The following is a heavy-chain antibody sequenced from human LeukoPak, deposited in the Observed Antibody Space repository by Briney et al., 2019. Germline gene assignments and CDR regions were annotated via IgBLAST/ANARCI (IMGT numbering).Heavy chain of an antibody. CDR1: GYTFTGYY. CDR2: LDPNSGGT. D-gene: IGHD5-12*01. CDR3: ATSGYSDSGYFDC. V-gene: IGHV1-2*02. J-gene: IGHJ4*02. Sequence: ASVKVSCKASGYTFTGYYMHWVRQAPGQGLEWMGWLDPNSGGTNYAQKLQGRVTMTRDTSISTAYMELNRLRSDDTAVYYCATSGYSDSGYFDCWGQGTLVTVSS.